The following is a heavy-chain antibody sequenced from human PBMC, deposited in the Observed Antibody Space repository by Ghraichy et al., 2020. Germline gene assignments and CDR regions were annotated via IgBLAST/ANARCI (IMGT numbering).Heavy chain of an antibody. V-gene: IGHV3-64*01. CDR2: ISSNGGST. Sequence: GGSLRLSCAASGFTFSSYAMHWVRQAPGKGLEYVSAISSNGGSTYYANSVKGRFTISRDNSKTTLYLQMGSLRAEDMAVYYCARDFWSGYSPFWGQGTTVTVSS. CDR1: GFTFSSYA. D-gene: IGHD3-3*01. J-gene: IGHJ6*02. CDR3: ARDFWSGYSPF.